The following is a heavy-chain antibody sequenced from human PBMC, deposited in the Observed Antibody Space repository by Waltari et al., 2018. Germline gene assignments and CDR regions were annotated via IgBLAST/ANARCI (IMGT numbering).Heavy chain of an antibody. V-gene: IGHV1-69*13. Sequence: QVQLVQSGAEVKKPGSSVKVSCKASGGTFSSYAISWVRPDPGQGLEWMGGSIPIFGTENYAQNSQGRVTITADESTSTAYMELSSLRSEDTAVYYCARDHTYGMDVWGQGTTVTVSS. D-gene: IGHD5-18*01. J-gene: IGHJ6*02. CDR1: GGTFSSYA. CDR2: SIPIFGTE. CDR3: ARDHTYGMDV.